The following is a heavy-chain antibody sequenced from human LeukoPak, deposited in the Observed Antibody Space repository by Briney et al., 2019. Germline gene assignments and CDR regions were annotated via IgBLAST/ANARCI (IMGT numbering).Heavy chain of an antibody. V-gene: IGHV4-34*01. J-gene: IGHJ4*02. CDR1: GGSFSGYY. D-gene: IGHD6-19*01. CDR3: ARTIPGIAVAGTSPYFDY. Sequence: SETLSLTCAVYGGSFSGYYWSWIRQPPGKGLEWIGEINHSGSTNYNPSLKSRVTISVDTSKNQFSLKLSSATAADTAVYYCARTIPGIAVAGTSPYFDYWGQGTLVTVSS. CDR2: INHSGST.